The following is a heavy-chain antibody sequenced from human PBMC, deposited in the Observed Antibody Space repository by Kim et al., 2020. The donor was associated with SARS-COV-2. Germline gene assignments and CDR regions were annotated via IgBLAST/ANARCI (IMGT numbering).Heavy chain of an antibody. CDR3: APEGYDYVWGSYGAFDI. CDR1: GFTFSDYY. J-gene: IGHJ3*02. Sequence: GGSLRLSCAASGFTFSDYYMSWIRQAPGKGLEWVSYISSSGSTIYYADSVKGRFTISRDNAKNSLYLQMNSLRAEDTAVYYCAPEGYDYVWGSYGAFDIWGQGTMVTVSS. D-gene: IGHD3-16*01. V-gene: IGHV3-11*01. CDR2: ISSSGSTI.